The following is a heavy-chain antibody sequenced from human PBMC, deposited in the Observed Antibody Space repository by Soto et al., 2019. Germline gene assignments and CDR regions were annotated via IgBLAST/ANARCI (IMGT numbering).Heavy chain of an antibody. CDR3: AKGTRNQPKNWCDP. J-gene: IGHJ5*02. Sequence: GGSLRLSCAASGSTFSSYALSWVRQAPGKGLEWVSAISGSGGSTYYADTVQGRFTISRDKCKNTLYLQMNSPRAEDTPVYYCAKGTRNQPKNWCDPWGQGNLVTVCS. V-gene: IGHV3-23*01. CDR2: ISGSGGST. CDR1: GSTFSSYA.